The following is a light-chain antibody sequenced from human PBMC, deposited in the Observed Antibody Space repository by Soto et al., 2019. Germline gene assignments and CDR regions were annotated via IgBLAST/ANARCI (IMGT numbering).Light chain of an antibody. Sequence: QSVLTQPPSASGSPGQSVTISCTGTSSDVGGYNYVSWYQQHPGKAPKLMIYEVSKRPSGVPDRFSGSKSGNTASLTVSGLQAEDEADYYCSSYAGSNNLGHVFGTRTKVTVL. V-gene: IGLV2-8*01. CDR3: SSYAGSNNLGHV. CDR2: EVS. CDR1: SSDVGGYNY. J-gene: IGLJ1*01.